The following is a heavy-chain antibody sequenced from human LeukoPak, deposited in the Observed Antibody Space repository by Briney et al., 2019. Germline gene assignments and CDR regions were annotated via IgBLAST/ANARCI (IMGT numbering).Heavy chain of an antibody. V-gene: IGHV3-11*01. CDR1: GFTFSDYY. CDR3: ARGYYDILTGYYAEPYFDY. J-gene: IGHJ4*02. CDR2: ISSSGSTM. Sequence: GGSLRLSCAASGFTFSDYYMSWIRQAPGKGLEWVSYISSSGSTMYYADSVKGRFTISRDNAKNSLYLQMNSLRAEDTAVYYCARGYYDILTGYYAEPYFDYWGQGTLVTVSS. D-gene: IGHD3-9*01.